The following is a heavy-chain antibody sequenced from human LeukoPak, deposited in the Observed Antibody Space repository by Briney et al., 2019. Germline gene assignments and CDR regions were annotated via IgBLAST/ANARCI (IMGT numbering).Heavy chain of an antibody. D-gene: IGHD3-22*01. J-gene: IGHJ4*02. V-gene: IGHV1-69*06. CDR3: ARAHRRGHYYDSSFDY. CDR2: IIPIFGTA. Sequence: EASVKVSCKASGGTFSSYAISWVRQAPGQGLEWMGGIIPIFGTANYAQKFQGRVTITADKSTSTAYMELSSLRSEDTAVHYCARAHRRGHYYDSSFDYWGQGTLVTVSS. CDR1: GGTFSSYA.